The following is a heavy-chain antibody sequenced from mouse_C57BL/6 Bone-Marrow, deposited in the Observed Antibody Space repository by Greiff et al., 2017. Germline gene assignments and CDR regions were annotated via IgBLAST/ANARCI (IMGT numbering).Heavy chain of an antibody. CDR1: GYAFSSSW. CDR3: AGGGYYFGY. V-gene: IGHV1-82*01. Sequence: VQLQQSGPELVKPGASVKISCKASGYAFSSSWMNWVKQRPGKGLEWIGRIYPGDGDTNYNGKFKGKATLTADKSSSTAYMQLSSLPSEDSAVCICAGGGYYFGYWGQGTTLTVSS. CDR2: IYPGDGDT. J-gene: IGHJ2*01.